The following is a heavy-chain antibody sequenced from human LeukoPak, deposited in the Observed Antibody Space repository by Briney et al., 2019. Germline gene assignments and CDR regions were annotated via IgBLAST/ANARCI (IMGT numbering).Heavy chain of an antibody. J-gene: IGHJ6*02. V-gene: IGHV3-43*02. D-gene: IGHD5-18*01. CDR3: VKEIGYSFGFGYYYYGMDV. Sequence: GGSLRLSCAASGFTFDDYAMHWVRQPPGKGLEWVSLISGDGGGTYYADSVKGRFTISRDNSKHSLYLQINSLRTEDTALYYCVKEIGYSFGFGYYYYGMDVWGQGTTVTVSS. CDR2: ISGDGGGT. CDR1: GFTFDDYA.